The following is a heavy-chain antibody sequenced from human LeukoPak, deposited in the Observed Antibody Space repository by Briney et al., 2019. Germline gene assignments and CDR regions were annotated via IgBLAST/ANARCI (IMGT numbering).Heavy chain of an antibody. CDR1: GYPFSQHG. D-gene: IGHD2-2*01. V-gene: IGHV3-33*01. CDR3: VVVLVPAAVWQFDV. Sequence: GGSLRLSCVASGYPFSQHGIHWVRQAPGRGLEWVAVIWPDGNKEEYADSVRGRFIVSKDNSENTLSLQMNSLRAEDTAVYYCVVVLVPAAVWQFDVWGRGTLVTVSS. CDR2: IWPDGNKE. J-gene: IGHJ2*01.